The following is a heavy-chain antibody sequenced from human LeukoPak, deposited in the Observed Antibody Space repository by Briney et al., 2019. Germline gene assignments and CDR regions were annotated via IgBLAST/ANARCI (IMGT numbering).Heavy chain of an antibody. V-gene: IGHV1-46*01. CDR3: ARDSDVLRFLEWLSAGGYNYYYGMDV. CDR2: INPSGGST. Sequence: ASVKVSCKASGYTFTSYYMHWVRQAPGQGLEWMGIINPSGGSTSYAQKFQGRVTMTRDTSTSTVYMELSSLRSEDTAVYYCARDSDVLRFLEWLSAGGYNYYYGMDVWGQGTTVTVSS. CDR1: GYTFTSYY. J-gene: IGHJ6*02. D-gene: IGHD3-3*01.